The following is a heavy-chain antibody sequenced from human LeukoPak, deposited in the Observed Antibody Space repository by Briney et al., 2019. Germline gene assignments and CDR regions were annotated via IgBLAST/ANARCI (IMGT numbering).Heavy chain of an antibody. V-gene: IGHV4-34*01. D-gene: IGHD4-17*01. CDR2: INHSGST. CDR1: GGSFSGYY. CDR3: ARGCTVTTSFDY. J-gene: IGHJ4*02. Sequence: SETLSLTCAVYGGSFSGYYWSWIRQPPGKGLEWIGEINHSGSTNYNPSLKSRVTISVDTSKNQFSLKLSSVTAADTAVYYCARGCTVTTSFDYWGQGTLVTVSS.